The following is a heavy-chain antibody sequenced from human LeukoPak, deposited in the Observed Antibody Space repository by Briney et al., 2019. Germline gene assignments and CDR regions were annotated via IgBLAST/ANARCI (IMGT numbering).Heavy chain of an antibody. D-gene: IGHD6-19*01. J-gene: IGHJ4*02. Sequence: GGSLRLSCAASGFTFSSYWMSWVRQAPGKGLEWVSCIGTTGSYIFYADSVKGRFTISRDNANNTLYLQMNSLRAEDTAVYYCAKYGIVVAGKGLPDWWGQGTLVTVSS. V-gene: IGHV3-21*01. CDR1: GFTFSSYW. CDR3: AKYGIVVAGKGLPDW. CDR2: IGTTGSYI.